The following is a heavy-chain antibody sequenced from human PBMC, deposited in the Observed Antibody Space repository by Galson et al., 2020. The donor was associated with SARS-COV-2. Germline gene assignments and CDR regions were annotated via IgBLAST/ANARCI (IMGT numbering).Heavy chain of an antibody. CDR2: ISYDGSNK. D-gene: IGHD5-12*01. J-gene: IGHJ4*02. Sequence: GGSLRLSCAASGFTFSSYGMHWVRQAPGKGLEWVAVISYDGSNKYYADSVKGRFTISRDNSKNTLYLQMNSLRAEDTAVYYCAKGRSGYDSQDYWGQGTLVTVSS. CDR1: GFTFSSYG. V-gene: IGHV3-30*18. CDR3: AKGRSGYDSQDY.